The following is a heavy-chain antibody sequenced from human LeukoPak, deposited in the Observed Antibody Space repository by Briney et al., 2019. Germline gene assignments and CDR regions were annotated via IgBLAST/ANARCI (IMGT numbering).Heavy chain of an antibody. V-gene: IGHV4-38-2*02. CDR2: IYHSGST. Sequence: SETLSLTCTVSGYSITSGYYWGWIRQPPGKGLEWIGSIYHSGSTYYNPSLKSRVTISVDTSKNQFSLKLSSVTAADTAVYYWARGYSYVNYFDCWGQGTLVTVSS. J-gene: IGHJ4*02. D-gene: IGHD5-18*01. CDR3: ARGYSYVNYFDC. CDR1: GYSITSGYY.